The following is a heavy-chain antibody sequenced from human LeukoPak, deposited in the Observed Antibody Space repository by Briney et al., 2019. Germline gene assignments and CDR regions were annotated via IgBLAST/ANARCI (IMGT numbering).Heavy chain of an antibody. J-gene: IGHJ4*02. V-gene: IGHV3-20*04. Sequence: PGGSLRLSCAASGFTFDDYGMSWVRQAPGKGLEWVSGINWDGGSIGYADSVKGRFTISRDNAKDSLYLQMNSLRAEDTALYFCAGGDRNGWYFNYWGQGTLVTVSS. CDR1: GFTFDDYG. D-gene: IGHD6-19*01. CDR3: AGGDRNGWYFNY. CDR2: INWDGGSI.